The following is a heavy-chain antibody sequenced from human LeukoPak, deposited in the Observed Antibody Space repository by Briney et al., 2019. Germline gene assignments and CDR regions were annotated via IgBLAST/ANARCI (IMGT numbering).Heavy chain of an antibody. D-gene: IGHD3-22*01. J-gene: IGHJ4*02. CDR3: ARAPSGSSRGHYRDY. V-gene: IGHV3-23*01. Sequence: GGSLRLSCEASGFSFSSYAMSWVRQAQGKGLEWVSSVSESGTNTYYADSVKGRFTISRDNSKNTLFLQMNSLRAEDTAVYHCARAPSGSSRGHYRDYWGQGTLVTVSS. CDR2: VSESGTNT. CDR1: GFSFSSYA.